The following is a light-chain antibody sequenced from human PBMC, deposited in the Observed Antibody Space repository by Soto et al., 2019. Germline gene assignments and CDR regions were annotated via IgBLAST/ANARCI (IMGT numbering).Light chain of an antibody. V-gene: IGKV3D-15*01. Sequence: EVFMTQSPATLPVSPGGRVPLSCRPSRSGGNSLSSYQQRPGQAPRLLLFCAAYRATGSPARLSSSGCGTAFNPTISSMLSEDYAVFFCQQYDDWLRLTFGGGTKVDIK. CDR3: QQYDDWLRLT. CDR1: RSGGNS. CDR2: CAA. J-gene: IGKJ4*01.